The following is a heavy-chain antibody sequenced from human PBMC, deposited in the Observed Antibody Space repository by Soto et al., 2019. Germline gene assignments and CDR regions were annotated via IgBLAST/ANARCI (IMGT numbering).Heavy chain of an antibody. D-gene: IGHD6-19*01. CDR3: AGQIAVSGTRGFDF. J-gene: IGHJ4*02. Sequence: QVQLQESGPGLMKPSGTLSLTCAVSGGSISTNWWSWVRQPPGKGLEWIGEIYHSGRTNYNPSLENRVSMSVDQSQTHLPRILNSVTAAGTAVYYCAGQIAVSGTRGFDFWGQGTLVTVSS. CDR1: GGSISTNW. CDR2: IYHSGRT. V-gene: IGHV4-4*02.